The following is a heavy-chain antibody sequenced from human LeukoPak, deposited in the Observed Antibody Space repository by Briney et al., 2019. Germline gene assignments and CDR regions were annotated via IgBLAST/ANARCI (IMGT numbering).Heavy chain of an antibody. J-gene: IGHJ4*02. V-gene: IGHV3-23*01. CDR3: AKDRYRSRDYFDY. CDR1: GFTFSYYA. CDR2: ISGSGGST. D-gene: IGHD1-1*01. Sequence: GGSLRLSCSASGFTFSYYAIHWVRQAPGKGLEWVSAISGSGGSTYYADSVKGRFTISRDNSKNTLYLQMNSLRAEDTAVYYCAKDRYRSRDYFDYWGQGTLVTVSS.